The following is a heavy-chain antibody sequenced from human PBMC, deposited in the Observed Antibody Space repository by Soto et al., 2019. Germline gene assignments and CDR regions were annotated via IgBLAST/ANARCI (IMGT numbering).Heavy chain of an antibody. CDR2: IYITGST. Sequence: PXETLSLQLRVSSGSIGTSYWDWIRQTAGTGLEWIGRIYITGSTNIHPSLKSRVAMSLDTAKNQFSLKLTSATAADTAVYYCARGGRDGLDLWGQGTMVTVSS. V-gene: IGHV4-4*07. D-gene: IGHD3-10*01. CDR3: ARGGRDGLDL. CDR1: SGSIGTSY. J-gene: IGHJ3*01.